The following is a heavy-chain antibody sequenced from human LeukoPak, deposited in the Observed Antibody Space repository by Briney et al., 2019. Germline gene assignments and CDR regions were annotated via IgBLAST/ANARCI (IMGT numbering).Heavy chain of an antibody. J-gene: IGHJ5*02. CDR3: ARQRFTMRAYAGNWFDP. CDR1: GYSFTNYW. V-gene: IGHV5-51*01. Sequence: GESLKISCKGSGYSFTNYWIGWVRQMPGKGLEWKGIIYPGDSDTRYSPSFQDQVTISADKSISTAYLQWSSLKASDTAMYYCARQRFTMRAYAGNWFDPWGQGTLVTVSS. D-gene: IGHD3-10*01. CDR2: IYPGDSDT.